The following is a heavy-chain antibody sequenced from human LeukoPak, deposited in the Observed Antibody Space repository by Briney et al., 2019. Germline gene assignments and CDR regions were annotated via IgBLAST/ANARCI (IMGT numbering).Heavy chain of an antibody. D-gene: IGHD7-27*01. Sequence: PSETLSLTCTISGGSISSYYWSWIRQPPGKGLEWIGYIYYTGSTNHNPSLKSRVTISVDTSKNQFSLKMTSVTAADTAVYYCARFHPNWGLDYWGQGILVTVSS. J-gene: IGHJ4*02. CDR1: GGSISSYY. V-gene: IGHV4-59*01. CDR2: IYYTGST. CDR3: ARFHPNWGLDY.